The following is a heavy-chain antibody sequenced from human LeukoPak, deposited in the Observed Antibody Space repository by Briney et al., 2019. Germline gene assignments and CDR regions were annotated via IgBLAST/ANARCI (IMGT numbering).Heavy chain of an antibody. CDR2: IDSDGSTT. V-gene: IGHV3-74*01. CDR3: ARDWSLPDY. Sequence: GGSLRLSCAASGFTFSSYWMHWVRQAPGKGLVWVSRIDSDGSTTSYADSVKGRFTISSEHAKNTLYLQMNSLRAEETAVYYCARDWSLPDYWGQGTLVTVSS. J-gene: IGHJ4*02. CDR1: GFTFSSYW.